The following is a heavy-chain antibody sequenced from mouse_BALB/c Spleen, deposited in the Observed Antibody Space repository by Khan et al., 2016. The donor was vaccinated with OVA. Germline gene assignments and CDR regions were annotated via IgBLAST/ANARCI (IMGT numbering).Heavy chain of an antibody. Sequence: EVQLQESGPGLVKPSQSLSLTCTVTGYSITRDYAWNWIRQFPGNKLEWMGYITNSGSTNYNPSLKSRISITLDTSKNQFFLQLNSVTTEDTATYYCASELGRYYAMDYWGQGTSVTVSS. CDR1: GYSITRDYA. D-gene: IGHD4-1*01. V-gene: IGHV3-2*02. CDR3: ASELGRYYAMDY. CDR2: ITNSGST. J-gene: IGHJ4*01.